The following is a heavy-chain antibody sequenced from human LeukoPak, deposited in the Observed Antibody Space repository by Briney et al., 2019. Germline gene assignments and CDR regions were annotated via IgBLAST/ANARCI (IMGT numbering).Heavy chain of an antibody. CDR1: GFTFSSYV. CDR3: AKVLMDHLVLDY. CDR2: IRSDGNDK. V-gene: IGHV3-30*02. J-gene: IGHJ4*02. D-gene: IGHD3-9*01. Sequence: GGSLRLSCAASGFTFSSYVMHWVRQAPGKGLEWVTFIRSDGNDKYYADSVKDRFTVSRDNSKNTLSLQMNSLRAEDTAVYYCAKVLMDHLVLDYWGQGTLVTVSS.